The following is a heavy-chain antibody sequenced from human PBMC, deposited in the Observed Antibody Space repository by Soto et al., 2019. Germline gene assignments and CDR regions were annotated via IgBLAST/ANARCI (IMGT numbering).Heavy chain of an antibody. CDR1: GYTFSSYG. CDR3: ARVPSPFDYYYAMDV. J-gene: IGHJ6*02. D-gene: IGHD3-16*01. CDR2: ISTYTGHT. Sequence: ASVKVSCKASGYTFSSYGISWVRQAPGQGLEWMGWISTYTGHTNYAEKLQDRVTMTTDTSTGTASLELRSLISDDTAVYYCARVPSPFDYYYAMDVWGQGTTVTVSS. V-gene: IGHV1-18*04.